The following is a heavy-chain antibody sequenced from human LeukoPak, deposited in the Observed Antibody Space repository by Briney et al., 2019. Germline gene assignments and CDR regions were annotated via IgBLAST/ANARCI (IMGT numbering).Heavy chain of an antibody. CDR1: GFTFSSYG. J-gene: IGHJ6*03. V-gene: IGHV3-30*03. D-gene: IGHD1/OR15-1a*01. Sequence: GGSLRLSCAASGFTFSSYGMHWVRQAPGKGLEWVAVISYDGSNKYYADSVKGRFTISRDNAKNSLYLQMNSLRAEDTAVYYCARDRREMKRSLGRTTEYSYYYYMDVWGKGTTVTVSS. CDR2: ISYDGSNK. CDR3: ARDRREMKRSLGRTTEYSYYYYMDV.